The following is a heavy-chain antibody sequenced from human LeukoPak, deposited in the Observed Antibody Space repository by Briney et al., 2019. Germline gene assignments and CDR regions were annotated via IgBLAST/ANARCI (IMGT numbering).Heavy chain of an antibody. D-gene: IGHD1-26*01. CDR2: ISAYDGKT. Sequence: ASVKVSCKASGYTFTDNGVSWVRQAPGQGLEWMGWISAYDGKTKFDPKVQDRVTLTIDTSATTAFMDLRSLRFDDKAVYYCVRSSGRYSNLWGQGTLVIVSS. J-gene: IGHJ5*02. CDR1: GYTFTDNG. V-gene: IGHV1-18*01. CDR3: VRSSGRYSNL.